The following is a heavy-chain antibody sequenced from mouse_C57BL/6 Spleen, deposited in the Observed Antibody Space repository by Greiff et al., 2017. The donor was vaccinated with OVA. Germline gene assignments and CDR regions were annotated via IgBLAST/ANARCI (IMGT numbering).Heavy chain of an antibody. Sequence: VQLQQPGAELVKPGASVKLSCKASGSTFTSYWMQWVKQRPGQGLEWIGEIDPSDSYTNYNQKFKGKATLTVDTSSSTAYMQLSSLTSEDSAVYYCAKGPYYGYAMDYWGQGTSVTVSS. V-gene: IGHV1-50*01. J-gene: IGHJ4*01. CDR1: GSTFTSYW. D-gene: IGHD1-1*01. CDR2: IDPSDSYT. CDR3: AKGPYYGYAMDY.